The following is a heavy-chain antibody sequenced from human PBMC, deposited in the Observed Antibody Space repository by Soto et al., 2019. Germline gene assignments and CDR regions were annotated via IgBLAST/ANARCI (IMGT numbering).Heavy chain of an antibody. V-gene: IGHV1-2*02. CDR2: INPNSGDT. CDR1: GYTFTGNY. CDR3: AREDAKAMAV. Sequence: ASVKVSCKAPGYTFTGNYMHGVRQAPGQGLEWMGWINPNSGDTNYAQKFQGRVTMTRDTSISTAYMELSRLRSDDTAVYYCAREDAKAMAVWGQGTTVTVSS. J-gene: IGHJ6*02.